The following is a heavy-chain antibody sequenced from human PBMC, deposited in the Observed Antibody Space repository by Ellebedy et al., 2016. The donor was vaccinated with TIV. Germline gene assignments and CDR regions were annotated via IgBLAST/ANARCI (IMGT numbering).Heavy chain of an antibody. V-gene: IGHV3-7*01. J-gene: IGHJ4*02. CDR2: IKQDGSEK. D-gene: IGHD6-19*01. CDR1: GFTFSSYW. CDR3: ARDQWLGRAYYFDY. Sequence: GGSLRLSCAASGFTFSSYWMNWVRQAPGKGLEWVANIKQDGSEKYYVDSVKGRFTISRDNARNSVYLQMNSLRAEDTAVYYCARDQWLGRAYYFDYWGQGTLVTVSS.